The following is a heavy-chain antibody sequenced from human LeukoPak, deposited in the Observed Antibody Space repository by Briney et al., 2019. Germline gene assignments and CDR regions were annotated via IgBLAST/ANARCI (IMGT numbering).Heavy chain of an antibody. V-gene: IGHV3-21*01. CDR3: ARGRHDFWSGYLWPPGGYYFDY. CDR2: ISSSSSYI. D-gene: IGHD3-3*01. CDR1: GFTFSSYS. J-gene: IGHJ4*02. Sequence: GGSLRLSCAASGFTFSSYSMNWVRQAPGKGLEWVSSISSSSSYIYYADSVKGRFTISRDNAKNSLYLQMNSLRAEDTAVYYCARGRHDFWSGYLWPPGGYYFDYWGQGTLVTVSS.